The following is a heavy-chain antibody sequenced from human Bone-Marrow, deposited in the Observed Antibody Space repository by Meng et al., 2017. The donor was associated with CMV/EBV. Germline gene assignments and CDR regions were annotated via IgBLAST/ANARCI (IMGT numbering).Heavy chain of an antibody. V-gene: IGHV6-1*01. J-gene: IGHJ6*01. D-gene: IGHD4-11*01. CDR2: TYYRSKWYY. Sequence: SETLSLTCAISGDSVSSSSAAWNWIRQSPSRGLEWLGRTYYRSKWYYDYAVSVESRIIVNPDTSKNQLSLQLNSVTPEDTAVYFCARDRRNYDRPNFSYGMDVWGQGTTVTVYS. CDR3: ARDRRNYDRPNFSYGMDV. CDR1: GDSVSSSSAA.